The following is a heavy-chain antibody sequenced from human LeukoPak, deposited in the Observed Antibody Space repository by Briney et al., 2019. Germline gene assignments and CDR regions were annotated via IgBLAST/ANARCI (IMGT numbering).Heavy chain of an antibody. CDR3: ARVPIGVAAGTLSVADP. Sequence: SVKVSCKASGGTFSSYAISWVRQAPGQGLEWMGGIIPIFGTANYAQKFQGRVTITADESTSTAYMELSSLRSEDTAVYYCARVPIGVAAGTLSVADPWGQGTLVTVSS. CDR1: GGTFSSYA. V-gene: IGHV1-69*13. J-gene: IGHJ5*02. CDR2: IIPIFGTA. D-gene: IGHD6-13*01.